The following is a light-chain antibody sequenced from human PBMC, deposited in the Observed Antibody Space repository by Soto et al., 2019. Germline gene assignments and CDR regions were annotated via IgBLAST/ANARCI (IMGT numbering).Light chain of an antibody. CDR3: TSYAGTYSFFYV. V-gene: IGLV2-8*01. CDR1: SSDVGAYNY. J-gene: IGLJ1*01. Sequence: QSVLTQPPSASGSPGQSVTISCTGTSSDVGAYNYVPWYQQLPGKAPKLIIYEVSKRPSGVPDRFSGSKSGNTASLTVSGLQAEYEADYYCTSYAGTYSFFYVFGTGTKVTV. CDR2: EVS.